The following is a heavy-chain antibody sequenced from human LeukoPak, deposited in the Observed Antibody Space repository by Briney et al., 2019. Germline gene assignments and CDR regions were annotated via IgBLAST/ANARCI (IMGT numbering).Heavy chain of an antibody. V-gene: IGHV3-23*01. CDR1: GFTFSSYG. D-gene: IGHD1-1*01. Sequence: GGSLRLSCAASGFTFSSYGMSWVRQAPGKGLEWVSAISGSGGSTYYADSVKGRFTISRDNSKNTLYLQMNSLRAEDTAVYYCARPPARGTKLDYWGQGTLVTVSS. CDR3: ARPPARGTKLDY. J-gene: IGHJ4*02. CDR2: ISGSGGST.